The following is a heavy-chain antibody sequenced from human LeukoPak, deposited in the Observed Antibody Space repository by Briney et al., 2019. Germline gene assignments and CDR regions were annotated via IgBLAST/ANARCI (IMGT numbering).Heavy chain of an antibody. J-gene: IGHJ6*03. D-gene: IGHD4-17*01. Sequence: SETLSLTCTVSGGSISSYYWSWIRQPPGKGLEWIGYIYYSGSTNYNPSLKSRVTISVDTSKNQFSLKLSSVTAADTAVYYCARPIGESYYYYMDVWGKGTTVTISS. CDR3: ARPIGESYYYYMDV. CDR1: GGSISSYY. V-gene: IGHV4-59*01. CDR2: IYYSGST.